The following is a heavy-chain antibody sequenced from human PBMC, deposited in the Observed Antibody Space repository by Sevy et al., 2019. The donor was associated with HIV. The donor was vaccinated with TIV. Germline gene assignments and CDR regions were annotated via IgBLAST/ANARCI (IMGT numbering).Heavy chain of an antibody. J-gene: IGHJ3*02. CDR1: GYTLTKLS. V-gene: IGHV1-24*01. CDR3: ATPKYVGYDYESLDI. Sequence: ASVKVSCKVSGYTLTKLSMHWVRQAPGTGLEWMGGFDPEDGETIYAQKFQGRVTMTEDTSTDTAYMELSSLRSEDTAVYYCATPKYVGYDYESLDIWGQGTMVTVS. CDR2: FDPEDGET. D-gene: IGHD5-12*01.